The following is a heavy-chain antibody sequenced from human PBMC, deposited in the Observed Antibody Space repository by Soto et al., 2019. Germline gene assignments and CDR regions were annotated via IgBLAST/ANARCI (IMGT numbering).Heavy chain of an antibody. CDR3: AREVVVAATLHSSGPVDY. CDR2: INHSGST. D-gene: IGHD2-15*01. CDR1: GGSFSGYY. Sequence: QVQLQQRGAGLLKPSETLSLTCAVYGGSFSGYYWSWIRQPPGKGLEWIGEINHSGSTNYNPSLKTRVTISVDTSKNQFSLKLSSVTAADTAVYYCAREVVVAATLHSSGPVDYWGQGTLVTVSS. V-gene: IGHV4-34*01. J-gene: IGHJ4*02.